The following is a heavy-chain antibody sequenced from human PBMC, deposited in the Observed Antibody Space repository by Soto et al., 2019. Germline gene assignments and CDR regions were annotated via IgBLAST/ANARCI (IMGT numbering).Heavy chain of an antibody. CDR1: GFSFNTNG. J-gene: IGHJ4*02. CDR2: ILYDVSYK. Sequence: QVQLVEFGGGVVQPGRSLRLSCVASGFSFNTNGMHWVRQAPGKGLECVAYILYDVSYKNYADSVKGRFAISRDNSKNTLYLQMNSLSIEDTAVYSCAKYHRSGTPSLLYYFDYWGQGTLVTVSS. CDR3: AKYHRSGTPSLLYYFDY. V-gene: IGHV3-30*18. D-gene: IGHD2-15*01.